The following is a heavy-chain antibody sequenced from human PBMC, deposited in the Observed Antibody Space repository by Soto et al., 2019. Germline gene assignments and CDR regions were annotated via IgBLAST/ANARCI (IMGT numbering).Heavy chain of an antibody. CDR3: ARSPTVRGVISGMDV. CDR1: VGAISSGDHY. Sequence: QVQLQESGPGLVKPSQTLSLTCTVSVGAISSGDHYWNWIRQPPGKGLEWIGYTYYIGTTYYNPSLNSRVIISVDTSKNQFSLRLTSVTAADTAVYYCARSPTVRGVISGMDVWGQGTTVTVSS. CDR2: TYYIGTT. J-gene: IGHJ6*02. V-gene: IGHV4-30-4*01. D-gene: IGHD3-10*01.